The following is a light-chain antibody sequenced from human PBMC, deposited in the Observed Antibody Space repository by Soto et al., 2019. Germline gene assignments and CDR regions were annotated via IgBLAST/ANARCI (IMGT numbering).Light chain of an antibody. Sequence: QSVLTQPPSASRSLGQSVTISCTGTSSDIGNYETVSWYQHHPGKAPQAVIYEVNKRPSGVPDRFSGSKSGNTASLTVSGLQAEDEGDYYCSSYAGSNNYVFGTGTKVTVL. CDR3: SSYAGSNNYV. V-gene: IGLV2-8*02. J-gene: IGLJ1*01. CDR1: SSDIGNYET. CDR2: EVN.